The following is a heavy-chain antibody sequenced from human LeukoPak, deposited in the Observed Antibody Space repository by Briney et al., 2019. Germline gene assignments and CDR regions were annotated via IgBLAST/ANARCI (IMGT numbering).Heavy chain of an antibody. Sequence: PAGSLRLSCAASGFTFSSYGMHWIRQSPGKGLEWVAYIRYDGSNKYYADSVKGRFTISRDNSKITLYLQMNSLRAEDTAVYYCAKDFRNYVWGVITTAGPAEFDYWGQGTLVTVCS. CDR2: IRYDGSNK. V-gene: IGHV3-30*02. D-gene: IGHD3-16*02. J-gene: IGHJ4*02. CDR1: GFTFSSYG. CDR3: AKDFRNYVWGVITTAGPAEFDY.